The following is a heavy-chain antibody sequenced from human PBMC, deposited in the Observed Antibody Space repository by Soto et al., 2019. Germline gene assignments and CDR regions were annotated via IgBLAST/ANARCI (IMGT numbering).Heavy chain of an antibody. J-gene: IGHJ4*02. V-gene: IGHV1-69*13. CDR3: ARDLGDYYDSSGYFDY. D-gene: IGHD3-22*01. CDR1: GGTFSSYA. CDR2: IIPIFGTA. Sequence: VASVKVSCKASGGTFSSYAISWVRQAPGQGLEWMGGIIPIFGTANYAQKFQGRVTITADESTSTAYMELSSLRSEDTAVYYCARDLGDYYDSSGYFDYWGQGTLVTVSS.